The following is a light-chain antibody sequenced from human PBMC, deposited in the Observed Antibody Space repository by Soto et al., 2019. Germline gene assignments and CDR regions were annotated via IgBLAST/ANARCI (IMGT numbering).Light chain of an antibody. CDR3: QQYINAPQT. CDR1: QSVLYSPNNKNY. V-gene: IGKV4-1*01. Sequence: DIVMTQPPDSLAVSLGERATINCKSSQSVLYSPNNKNYVAWYQQKPGQPPKLLVYWASTRESGVPDRFSGCGSETDFTLTINSLQAEDVAVYYCQQYINAPQTFGQGTKVEIK. J-gene: IGKJ1*01. CDR2: WAS.